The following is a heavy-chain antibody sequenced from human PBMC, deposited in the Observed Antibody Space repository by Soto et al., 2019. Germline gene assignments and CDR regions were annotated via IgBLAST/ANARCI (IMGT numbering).Heavy chain of an antibody. Sequence: ASVKLSCKASGYTFTSYGISWVRQAPGQGLEWMGWISAYNGNTNYAQKLQGRVTMTTDTSTSTAYMELRSLRSDDTAVYYCARDSGYGDYEAFVDVWGQGTTVTVSS. CDR2: ISAYNGNT. J-gene: IGHJ6*02. D-gene: IGHD4-17*01. CDR1: GYTFTSYG. CDR3: ARDSGYGDYEAFVDV. V-gene: IGHV1-18*01.